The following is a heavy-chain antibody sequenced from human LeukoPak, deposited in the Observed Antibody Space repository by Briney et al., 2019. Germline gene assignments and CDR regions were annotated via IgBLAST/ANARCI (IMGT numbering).Heavy chain of an antibody. CDR3: TKRTPEYSSSWCLDY. V-gene: IGHV3-23*01. Sequence: GGSLRLSCAASGFTFSSNTMSWVRQAPGRGLAWVSAIDGSGVTTFYADPVKGRFTISRDNSKNTLFLQMNSLRAEDTAIYYCTKRTPEYSSSWCLDYWGQGTLVTVSS. D-gene: IGHD6-13*01. J-gene: IGHJ4*02. CDR2: IDGSGVTT. CDR1: GFTFSSNT.